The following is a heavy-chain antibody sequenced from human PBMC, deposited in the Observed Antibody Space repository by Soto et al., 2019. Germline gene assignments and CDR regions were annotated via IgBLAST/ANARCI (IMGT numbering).Heavy chain of an antibody. CDR3: ARGPAYINGWRTFDL. V-gene: IGHV4-59*01. D-gene: IGHD6-19*01. Sequence: SETLSLTCTVSGGSISPYYWNWIRQSPGKGLEWIGYIYNTGSTTYNPSLKSRVTITVDTSKNQFSLRLSSVTAADTAVYFCARGPAYINGWRTFDLWGRGILVTVSS. CDR1: GGSISPYY. CDR2: IYNTGST. J-gene: IGHJ4*02.